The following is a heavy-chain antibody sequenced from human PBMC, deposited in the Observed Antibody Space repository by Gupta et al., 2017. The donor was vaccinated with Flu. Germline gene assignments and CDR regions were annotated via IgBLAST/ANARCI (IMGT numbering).Heavy chain of an antibody. CDR2: INPHSGST. Sequence: VQLVQSGAEVKKPGASVKVSCKASGYSFSDYYIHWVRQAPGQGLEWMGRINPHSGSTNYQQKFRGRVTITEDSSLSTAYMELSRLTSDDTAVYYCAREKCCQTTTCYRYFDPWGQGTLVTVSS. D-gene: IGHD2-2*02. J-gene: IGHJ5*02. CDR3: AREKCCQTTTCYRYFDP. V-gene: IGHV1-2*06. CDR1: GYSFSDYY.